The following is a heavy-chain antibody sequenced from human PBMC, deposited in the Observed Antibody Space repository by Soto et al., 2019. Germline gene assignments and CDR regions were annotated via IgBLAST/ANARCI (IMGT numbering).Heavy chain of an antibody. Sequence: PGGSLRLSCAASGFTFSMSAMTWVRQAPGKGLEWVSTTGLNGRTTYYADSVKGRFTVSRDNSKNTLDLHMSSLRAEDTAVYYCARERGDSHWIDPWGQGTLVTVSS. V-gene: IGHV3-23*01. J-gene: IGHJ5*02. D-gene: IGHD2-21*01. CDR1: GFTFSMSA. CDR3: ARERGDSHWIDP. CDR2: TGLNGRTT.